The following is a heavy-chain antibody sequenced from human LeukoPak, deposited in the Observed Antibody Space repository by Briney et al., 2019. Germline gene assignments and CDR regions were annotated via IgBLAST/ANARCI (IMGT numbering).Heavy chain of an antibody. V-gene: IGHV3-15*04. Sequence: PGGSLRLSCAASGFTFANAWVSWVRQAPGKGLEWVGRIESNNDGGSTDYAAPVKGRFTISRDDSRKTLFLQMNSLKTEDTAVYYCTTVVWFGELLGYWGQGVLVTVSS. CDR1: GFTFANAW. CDR3: TTVVWFGELLGY. CDR2: IESNNDGGST. J-gene: IGHJ4*02. D-gene: IGHD3-10*01.